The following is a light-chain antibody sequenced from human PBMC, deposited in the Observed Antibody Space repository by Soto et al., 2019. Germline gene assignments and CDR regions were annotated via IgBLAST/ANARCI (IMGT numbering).Light chain of an antibody. CDR2: SND. V-gene: IGLV1-44*01. J-gene: IGLJ2*01. CDR1: SSNIGSYT. CDR3: AAWDDSLNGRVV. Sequence: QSALTQPPSASGTPGQRVTISCSGSSSNIGSYTVNWFQQLPGTAPKLLIYSNDQRPSGVPDRFSGSKSGTSASLAISGLQSEDESDYYCAAWDDSLNGRVVFGGGTKVTVL.